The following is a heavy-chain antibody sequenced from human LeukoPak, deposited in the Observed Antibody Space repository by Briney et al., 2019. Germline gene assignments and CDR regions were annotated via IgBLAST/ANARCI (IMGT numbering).Heavy chain of an antibody. D-gene: IGHD3-16*02. CDR2: INYSGSA. V-gene: IGHV4-34*01. Sequence: SETLSLTCAVSGSSFSGYDWSWIRQPPGKGLEWIGEINYSGSANYNESLRSRASVSLDRSKNQFSLRLTSVTAADTAVYFCARVSFGGVIVAQDYLGQGTLVSDSS. CDR3: ARVSFGGVIVAQDY. CDR1: GSSFSGYD. J-gene: IGHJ4*02.